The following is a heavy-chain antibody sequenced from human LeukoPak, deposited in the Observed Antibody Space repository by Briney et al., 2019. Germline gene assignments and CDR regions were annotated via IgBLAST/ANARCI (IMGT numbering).Heavy chain of an antibody. Sequence: GGSLRLSCTFSEFTFSDYYMSWIRQAPGKGLEWVSYIVSSGSVKYYADSVKGRFTISRDNAKNSLYLQMNSLRAEDTAVYYCARDGSGSYSASFDYWGQGTLVTVSS. CDR3: ARDGSGSYSASFDY. J-gene: IGHJ4*02. D-gene: IGHD3-10*01. CDR2: IVSSGSVK. CDR1: EFTFSDYY. V-gene: IGHV3-11*04.